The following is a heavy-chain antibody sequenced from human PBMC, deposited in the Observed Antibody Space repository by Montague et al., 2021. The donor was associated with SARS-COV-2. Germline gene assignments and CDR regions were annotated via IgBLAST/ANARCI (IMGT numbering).Heavy chain of an antibody. CDR3: ARGSGWMENAFDI. D-gene: IGHD6-19*01. CDR2: IYYSGST. V-gene: IGHV4-59*01. CDR1: GGSISSYY. Sequence: SETLSLTCTVSGGSISSYYWSWIRQPPGKGLEWIGYIYYSGSTNYNHSLKSRVTISVDTSKNQFSLKLSSVTAADTAMDYCARGSGWMENAFDIWGQGTMVTVSS. J-gene: IGHJ3*02.